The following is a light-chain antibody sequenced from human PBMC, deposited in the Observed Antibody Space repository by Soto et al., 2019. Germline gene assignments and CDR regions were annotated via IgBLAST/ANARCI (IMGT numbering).Light chain of an antibody. CDR2: GAF. J-gene: IGKJ1*01. CDR3: QQYGSSPVT. Sequence: EIVLTQSPGTLSLSPGERATLSCGASQTIKSDYLAWYQQKPGLPPRLLMFGAFSRRTGIPDRFSGSGSGTEFTLTIRRLEPEDFALYYCQQYGSSPVTFGPGTKVEI. V-gene: IGKV3-20*01. CDR1: QTIKSDY.